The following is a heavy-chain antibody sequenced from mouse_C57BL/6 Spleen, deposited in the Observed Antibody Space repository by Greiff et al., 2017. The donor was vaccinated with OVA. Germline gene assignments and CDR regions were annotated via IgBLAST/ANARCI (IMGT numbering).Heavy chain of an antibody. CDR3: TTGYYGNLYAMDY. J-gene: IGHJ4*01. V-gene: IGHV1-15*01. CDR2: IDPETGGT. Sequence: VKLQESGAELVRPGASVTLSCKASGYTFTDYEMHWVKQTPVHGLEWIGAIDPETGGTAYNQKFKGKAILTADKSSSTAYMELRSLTSEDSAVYYCTTGYYGNLYAMDYWGQGTSVTVSS. CDR1: GYTFTDYE. D-gene: IGHD2-1*01.